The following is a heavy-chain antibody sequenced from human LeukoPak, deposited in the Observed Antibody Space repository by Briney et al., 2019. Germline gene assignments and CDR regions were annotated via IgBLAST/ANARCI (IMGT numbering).Heavy chain of an antibody. Sequence: GGSLRLSCAASGFTFSNAWMSWVRQAPGKGLEGVGRIKSTSDGATTDYAAPVKGRFTISRDDSKNTLYLQMNSLNTEDTAMYYCSTSFGYWGQGTRVTVSS. CDR1: GFTFSNAW. J-gene: IGHJ4*02. V-gene: IGHV3-15*01. CDR2: IKSTSDGATT. CDR3: STSFGY.